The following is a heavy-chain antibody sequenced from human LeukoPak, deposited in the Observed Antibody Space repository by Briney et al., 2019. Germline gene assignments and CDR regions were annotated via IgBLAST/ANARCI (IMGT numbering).Heavy chain of an antibody. V-gene: IGHV3-15*01. D-gene: IGHD1-1*01. CDR1: GFTFSSYA. J-gene: IGHJ4*02. CDR2: IKSKTDGGTT. Sequence: GGSLRLSCTASGFTFSSYAMSWVRQAPGKGLEWVGRIKSKTDGGTTDYAAPVKGRFTISRDDSKNTLYLQMNSLKTEDTAVYYCTTDAAGTTGTGGLTFFDYWGQGTLVTVSS. CDR3: TTDAAGTTGTGGLTFFDY.